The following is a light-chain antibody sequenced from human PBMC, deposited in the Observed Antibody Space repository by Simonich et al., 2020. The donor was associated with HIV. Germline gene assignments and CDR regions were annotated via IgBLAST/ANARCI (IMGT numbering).Light chain of an antibody. CDR2: FGS. Sequence: DIVMTQSPLSLPVTPGEPASISCRSSQSLLHSNGYKYLDWYLQKPGQSPQLLIYFGSNRASGVPDRVSGSGSGTDFTLKISRVEAEDVGVYYCMQTLQTPFTFGPGTKVDIK. CDR3: MQTLQTPFT. CDR1: QSLLHSNGYKY. J-gene: IGKJ3*01. V-gene: IGKV2-28*01.